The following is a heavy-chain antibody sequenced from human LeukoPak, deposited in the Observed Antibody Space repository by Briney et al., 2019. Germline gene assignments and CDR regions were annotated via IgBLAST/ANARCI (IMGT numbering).Heavy chain of an antibody. Sequence: ASVKVSCKASGGTFSSYAISWVRQAPGQGLEWMGGIIPIFGTANYAPKFQGRVTITTDESTSTAYMELSSLRSEDTAVYYCARTLPGIAVAGTINYYSYYYRDVWGKGPRSPSP. CDR1: GGTFSSYA. CDR3: ARTLPGIAVAGTINYYSYYYRDV. CDR2: IIPIFGTA. D-gene: IGHD6-19*01. J-gene: IGHJ6*03. V-gene: IGHV1-69*05.